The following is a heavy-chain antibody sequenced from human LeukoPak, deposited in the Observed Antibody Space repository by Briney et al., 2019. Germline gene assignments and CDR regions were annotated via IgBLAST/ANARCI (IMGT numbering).Heavy chain of an antibody. D-gene: IGHD6-19*01. J-gene: IGHJ3*02. Sequence: ASVKVSCKASGYTFTGYCMHWVRQAPGQGLEWEGWIYPNSGGTNYAQKFQGRITMTRDTSISTAYMELSSLRSGDTAVYYCVRGRLTVADAFDIWGQGTMVTVSS. CDR2: IYPNSGGT. V-gene: IGHV1-2*02. CDR3: VRGRLTVADAFDI. CDR1: GYTFTGYC.